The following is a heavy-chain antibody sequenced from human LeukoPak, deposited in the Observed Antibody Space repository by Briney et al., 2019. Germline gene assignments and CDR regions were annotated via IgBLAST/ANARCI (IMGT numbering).Heavy chain of an antibody. CDR1: GGSFSGYY. J-gene: IGHJ4*02. V-gene: IGHV4-34*01. D-gene: IGHD3-10*01. CDR3: ARVIGYGSGNYFDY. Sequence: SETLSLTCAVYGGSFSGYYWSWIRQPPGKGLEWIGEINHSGSTNYNPSLKSRVTISVDTSKNQFSLKLSPVTAADTAVYYCARVIGYGSGNYFDYWGQGTLVTVSS. CDR2: INHSGST.